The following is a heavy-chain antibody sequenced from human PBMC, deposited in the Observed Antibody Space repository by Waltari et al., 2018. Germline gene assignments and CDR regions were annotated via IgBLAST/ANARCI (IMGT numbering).Heavy chain of an antibody. CDR1: GFPFSRYT. D-gene: IGHD2-8*02. CDR3: AKKVIFDPTGGFDI. J-gene: IGHJ3*02. Sequence: EVQLLESGGGLAQPGGSLRLSCAASGFPFSRYTLTWVRQAPGKGLEWVSVISASGGIRYYAGSVRGRFTISRDNSKNTLYLEMSSLTVEDTAVYYCAKKVIFDPTGGFDIWGQGTRVTVSP. CDR2: ISASGGIR. V-gene: IGHV3-23*01.